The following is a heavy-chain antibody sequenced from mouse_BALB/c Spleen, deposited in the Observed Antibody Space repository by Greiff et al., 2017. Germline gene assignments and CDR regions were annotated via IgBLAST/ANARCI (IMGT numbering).Heavy chain of an antibody. CDR3: ARLLRRQDFDY. V-gene: IGHV1-80*01. CDR2: IYPGDGDT. D-gene: IGHD1-2*01. J-gene: IGHJ2*01. Sequence: LQESGAELVRPGSSVKISCKASGYAFSSYWMNWVKQRPGQGLAWIGQIYPGDGDTNYNGKFKGKATLTADKSSSTTYMQLSSLTSEDSAVYFCARLLRRQDFDYWGQGTTLTVSS. CDR1: GYAFSSYW.